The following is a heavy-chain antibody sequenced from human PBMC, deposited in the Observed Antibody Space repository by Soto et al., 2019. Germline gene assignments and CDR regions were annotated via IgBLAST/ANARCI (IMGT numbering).Heavy chain of an antibody. CDR2: RYYSKST. Sequence: SETLSLTCTVSGGSITTGGYYCSWIRQLPWKGLEWIGHRYYSKSTYYNPSLKSRVSISLDTSKNQFSLKLSFVTAADTAMYYCARTKCSGGSCSSWSLEYWGQGTPVNVSS. J-gene: IGHJ4*02. CDR1: GGSITTGGYY. D-gene: IGHD2-15*01. CDR3: ARTKCSGGSCSSWSLEY. V-gene: IGHV4-31*03.